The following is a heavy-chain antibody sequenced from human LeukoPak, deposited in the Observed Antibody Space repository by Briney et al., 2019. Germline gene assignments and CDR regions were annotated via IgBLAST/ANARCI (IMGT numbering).Heavy chain of an antibody. V-gene: IGHV3-30*18. J-gene: IGHJ2*01. CDR3: AKDADTATIIYWYFDL. Sequence: GGSLRLSCTASGFXLSSFGIHWVRQAPGKGLEWVAVISDDGSNTYYADSVKGRFTISRDNSKNTLYLQLNSLRAEDTAVYYCAKDADTATIIYWYFDLWGRGTLVTVSS. CDR2: ISDDGSNT. D-gene: IGHD5-18*01. CDR1: GFXLSSFG.